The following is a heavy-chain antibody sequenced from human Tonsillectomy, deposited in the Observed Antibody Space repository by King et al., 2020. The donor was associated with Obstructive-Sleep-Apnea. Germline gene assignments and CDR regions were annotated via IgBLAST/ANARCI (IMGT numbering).Heavy chain of an antibody. CDR2: IYYSGIT. D-gene: IGHD4-17*01. Sequence: LQLQESGPGLVKPSETLSLTCTVSAGSFSSSIYYWGWIRQPPGKGLEWIGTIYYSGITYYNPSLKSRVTISFDTSKDQFSLKLNSVTAADTAVYYCAGLRPTYWYFDLWGRGTLVTVSS. V-gene: IGHV4-39*07. J-gene: IGHJ2*01. CDR1: AGSFSSSIYY. CDR3: AGLRPTYWYFDL.